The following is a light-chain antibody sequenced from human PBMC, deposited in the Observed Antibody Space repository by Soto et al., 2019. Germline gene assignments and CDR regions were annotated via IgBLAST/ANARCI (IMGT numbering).Light chain of an antibody. J-gene: IGKJ5*01. CDR3: QQRTDWPTIT. CDR2: DAS. CDR1: QSVRTT. V-gene: IGKV3-11*01. Sequence: EIVLTQSPATLSLSPGERATLSCGASQSVRTTLAWYRQKPGQPPRLLIYDASKRSTGIPARFSVSGSGTNFTLTISNFESEYFAVYYCQQRTDWPTITFGQGTRLESK.